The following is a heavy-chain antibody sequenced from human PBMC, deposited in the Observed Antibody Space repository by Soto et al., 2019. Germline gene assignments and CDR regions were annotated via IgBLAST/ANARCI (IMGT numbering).Heavy chain of an antibody. CDR3: AWGVGDPLYHLDY. D-gene: IGHD3-10*01. CDR1: SDSISSYY. J-gene: IGHJ4*02. Sequence: SETLSLTCTVSSDSISSYYWIWIRQSPGKGLEWIGYTDYSGNTNYNPSLKSRVTISGDTSKNQFSLRLSSVTAADTAVYYCAWGVGDPLYHLDYWSQGTLVTVSS. V-gene: IGHV4-59*08. CDR2: TDYSGNT.